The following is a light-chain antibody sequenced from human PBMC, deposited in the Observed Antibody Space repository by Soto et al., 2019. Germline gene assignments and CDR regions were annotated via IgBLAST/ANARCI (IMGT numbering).Light chain of an antibody. CDR1: YSEIGDYNY. J-gene: IGLJ2*01. Sequence: QSALTQPPSASGSPGQSVTISCAGTYSEIGDYNYVSWYQQHPDKVPKLIIYEVTKRPSGVPDRFSGSKSGYTASLTVSDLQPADEAVYYCSSYSGTNSNVIFGGGTKLTVL. CDR2: EVT. CDR3: SSYSGTNSNVI. V-gene: IGLV2-8*01.